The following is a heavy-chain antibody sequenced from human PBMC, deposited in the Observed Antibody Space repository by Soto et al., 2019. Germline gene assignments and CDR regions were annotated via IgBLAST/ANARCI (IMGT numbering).Heavy chain of an antibody. Sequence: PSETLSLTCTVSGGSISSSSYYWGWIRQPPGKGLEWIGSIYYSGSTYYNPSLKSRVTISVDTSKNQFSLKLSSVTAADTAVYYCARHSGPLYVGYYYDMDVWGQGTTVTVSS. D-gene: IGHD3-16*01. CDR2: IYYSGST. CDR1: GGSISSSSYY. J-gene: IGHJ6*02. CDR3: ARHSGPLYVGYYYDMDV. V-gene: IGHV4-39*01.